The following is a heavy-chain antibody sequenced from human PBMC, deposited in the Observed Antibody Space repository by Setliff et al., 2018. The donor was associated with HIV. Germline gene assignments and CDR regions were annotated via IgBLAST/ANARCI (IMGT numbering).Heavy chain of an antibody. V-gene: IGHV4-39*01. CDR1: GGSISSSNYY. D-gene: IGHD3-22*01. Sequence: PSETLSLTCTVSGGSISSSNYYWGWIRQPPGKGLEYIGSIYHSGSTYYNPSLKSRVTISVDTSKNQFSLKLNSVTAADTAVYYCASRIYYYDSSRVLREEGFDPWGQGTLVTVSS. CDR2: IYHSGST. J-gene: IGHJ5*02. CDR3: ASRIYYYDSSRVLREEGFDP.